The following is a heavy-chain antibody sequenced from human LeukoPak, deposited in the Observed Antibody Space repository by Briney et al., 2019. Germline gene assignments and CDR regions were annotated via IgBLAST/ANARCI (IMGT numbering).Heavy chain of an antibody. CDR3: AAETPVTTFYYDYTYGMDV. CDR2: LVVGSGNT. Sequence: SVKVSCKASGFTLTRSAVQWVRQARGKRLEWIGWLVVGSGNTNYAQKFQERVTITRDMSTSTPYMELSSLRSEDTAVYYCAAETPVTTFYYDYTYGMDVWGQGTTVTVSS. D-gene: IGHD4-17*01. V-gene: IGHV1-58*01. J-gene: IGHJ6*02. CDR1: GFTLTRSA.